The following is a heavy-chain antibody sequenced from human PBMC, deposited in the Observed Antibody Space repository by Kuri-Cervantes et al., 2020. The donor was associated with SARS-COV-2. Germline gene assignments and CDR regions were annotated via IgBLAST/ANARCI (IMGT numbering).Heavy chain of an antibody. CDR3: ARAGVRELRFLDLVYVPDY. V-gene: IGHV3-21*01. CDR2: ISSSSSYI. CDR1: GFTFSSYS. Sequence: GESLKISCAASGFTFSSYSMNWVRQAPGKGLGWVSSISSSSSYIYYADSVKGRFTISRDNAKNSLYLPMNSLRAEDTAVYYCARAGVRELRFLDLVYVPDYWGQGTLVTVSS. D-gene: IGHD3-3*01. J-gene: IGHJ4*02.